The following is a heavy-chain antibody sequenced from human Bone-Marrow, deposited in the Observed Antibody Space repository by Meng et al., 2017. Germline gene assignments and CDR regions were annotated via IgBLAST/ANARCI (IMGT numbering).Heavy chain of an antibody. CDR2: INGGSNPI. J-gene: IGHJ4*02. CDR3: AREEITGSASAFDY. D-gene: IGHD1-14*01. CDR1: GFTFSTSE. Sequence: GGSLRLSCEASGFTFSTSEMNWVRQAPGKGLEWLSYINGGSNPIYYADSVKGRFTTSRDNAKNSLYLQMSSLRADDTAVYYCAREEITGSASAFDYWGQGTLVT. V-gene: IGHV3-48*03.